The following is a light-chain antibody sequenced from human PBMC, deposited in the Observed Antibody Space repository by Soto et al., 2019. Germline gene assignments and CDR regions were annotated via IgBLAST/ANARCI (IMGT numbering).Light chain of an antibody. Sequence: QSVLIQPPSASGTPGQRVTISCSGGYSNIGINSVYWFQQLPETAPKLLIYNNNQWPSGVPDRFSGSKSGTSASLAISGLRSGDEADYYCAAWDDSLSAWVFGGGTQLTVL. CDR3: AAWDDSLSAWV. CDR1: YSNIGINS. J-gene: IGLJ3*02. CDR2: NNN. V-gene: IGLV1-47*02.